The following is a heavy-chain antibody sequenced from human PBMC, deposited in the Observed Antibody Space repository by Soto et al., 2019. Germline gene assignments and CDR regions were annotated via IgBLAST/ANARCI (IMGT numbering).Heavy chain of an antibody. J-gene: IGHJ5*02. Sequence: ASVKVSCKASGYTFTSYDINWVRQATGQGLEWMGWMNPNSGNTGYAQKFQGRVTMTRNTSISTAYMELSSLRSEDTAVYYCAREAYYYGSGSGNWFDPSGQGTLVTVSS. CDR1: GYTFTSYD. CDR2: MNPNSGNT. V-gene: IGHV1-8*01. D-gene: IGHD3-10*01. CDR3: AREAYYYGSGSGNWFDP.